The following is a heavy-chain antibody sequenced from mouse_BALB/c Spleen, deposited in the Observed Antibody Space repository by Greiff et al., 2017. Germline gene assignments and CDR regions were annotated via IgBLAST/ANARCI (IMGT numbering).Heavy chain of an antibody. CDR1: GFTFSSYT. CDR2: ISSGGGNT. Sequence: DVMLVESGGGLVKPGGSLKLSCAASGFTFSSYTMSWVRQTPEKRLEWVATISSGGGNTYYPDSVKGRFTISRDNAKNNLYLQMSSLRSEDTALYYCARCHYYAMDYWGQGTSVTVSS. J-gene: IGHJ4*01. CDR3: ARCHYYAMDY. V-gene: IGHV5-9*03.